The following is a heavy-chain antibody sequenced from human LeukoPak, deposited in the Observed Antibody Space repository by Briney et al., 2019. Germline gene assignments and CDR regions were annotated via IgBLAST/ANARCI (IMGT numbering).Heavy chain of an antibody. V-gene: IGHV3-33*01. CDR2: IWYDGGNK. J-gene: IGHJ3*02. CDR3: ARSSPFDI. Sequence: GRSLRLSCAASGFTFSSYGMHWVRQAPGKGLEWVAVIWYDGGNKYYADSVKGRFTISRDNSKNTLYLQMNSLRDEDTAVYYCARSSPFDIWGQGTMVTVSS. CDR1: GFTFSSYG.